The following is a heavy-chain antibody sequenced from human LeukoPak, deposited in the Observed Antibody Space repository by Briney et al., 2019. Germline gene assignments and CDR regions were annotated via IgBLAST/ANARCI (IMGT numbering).Heavy chain of an antibody. CDR1: GFTFSAYW. J-gene: IGHJ5*02. Sequence: GGSLRLSCAASGFTFSAYWMHWVRQAPGKGLVWVSRVDSGGSSTSYADSVKGRFTISRDNAKNSLYLQMNSLRAEDTAVYYCARGRGCSYASSWFDPWGQGTLVTVSS. V-gene: IGHV3-74*01. CDR3: ARGRGCSYASSWFDP. D-gene: IGHD5-18*01. CDR2: VDSGGSST.